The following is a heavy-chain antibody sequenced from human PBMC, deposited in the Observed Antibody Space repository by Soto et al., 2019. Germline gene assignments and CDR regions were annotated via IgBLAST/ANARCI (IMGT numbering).Heavy chain of an antibody. CDR3: ARRFTFGYFQP. D-gene: IGHD3-10*01. CDR1: GDSLSRGSFY. V-gene: IGHV4-61*03. J-gene: IGHJ1*01. Sequence: QVQLQESGPGLVQPSETLSLTCTVSGDSLSRGSFYWSWIRQSPGKGLEWIGDIYDSGTTNYNPSHMGRVTISQDTSMNRFSLTLTSVTAADTAVYYCARRFTFGYFQPWGQGTLVAVSS. CDR2: IYDSGTT.